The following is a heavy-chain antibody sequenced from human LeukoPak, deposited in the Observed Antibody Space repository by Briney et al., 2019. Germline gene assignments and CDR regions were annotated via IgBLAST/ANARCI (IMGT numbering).Heavy chain of an antibody. J-gene: IGHJ4*02. CDR3: AKFAHCSGSTCYGVDY. V-gene: IGHV3-21*01. CDR2: TSSSSSDI. D-gene: IGHD2-2*01. CDR1: GFNFNYFY. Sequence: GGSLRLSCAASGFNFNYFYMNWVRQAPGRGLEWVSSTSSSSSDIFYAVSVKGRFTISRDNAKNSLYLQMNSLRAEDTAVYFCAKFAHCSGSTCYGVDYWGQGIPVTVSS.